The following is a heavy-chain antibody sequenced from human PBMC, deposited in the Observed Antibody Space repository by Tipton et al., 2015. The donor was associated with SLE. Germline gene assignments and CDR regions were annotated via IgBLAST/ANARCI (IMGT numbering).Heavy chain of an antibody. J-gene: IGHJ4*02. CDR1: GFNFDDYA. CDR2: IDWNSGSI. V-gene: IGHV3-9*01. CDR3: AKGGTGKFDY. Sequence: RSLRLSCAASGFNFDDYAVYWVRQSPEKGLEWVSGIDWNSGSIVYADSVKGRFTISRDNAKNSVYLQITSLRAEDTALYYCAKGGTGKFDYWGQGTLVTVSS. D-gene: IGHD7-27*01.